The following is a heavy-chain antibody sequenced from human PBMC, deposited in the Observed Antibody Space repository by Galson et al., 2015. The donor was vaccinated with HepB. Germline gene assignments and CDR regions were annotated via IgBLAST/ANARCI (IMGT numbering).Heavy chain of an antibody. CDR2: INTDTGDT. CDR1: GYTFTGFY. CDR3: ARGAAQWLLKTYFDY. J-gene: IGHJ4*02. Sequence: SVKVSCKASGYTFTGFYVHWVRQAPGQGLEWMGRINTDTGDTDSGQKFQGRVAMTRDTSSSTAYMELTGLRSDDTAVYYCARGAAQWLLKTYFDYWGRGTLVTVSS. V-gene: IGHV1-2*06. D-gene: IGHD3-22*01.